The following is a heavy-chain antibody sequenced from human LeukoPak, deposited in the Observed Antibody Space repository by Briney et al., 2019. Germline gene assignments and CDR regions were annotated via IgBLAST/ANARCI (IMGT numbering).Heavy chain of an antibody. CDR2: IYYSGST. V-gene: IGHV4-30-4*01. D-gene: IGHD3-10*01. CDR1: GGSISSGDSY. Sequence: SETLSLTCTVSGGSISSGDSYWSWIRQPPGKGLEWIGYIYYSGSTYYNPSLKSRVTISVDTSKNQFSLKLSSVTAADTAVYYCARERRGTMVRGVSDGFDYWGQGTLVTVSS. J-gene: IGHJ4*02. CDR3: ARERRGTMVRGVSDGFDY.